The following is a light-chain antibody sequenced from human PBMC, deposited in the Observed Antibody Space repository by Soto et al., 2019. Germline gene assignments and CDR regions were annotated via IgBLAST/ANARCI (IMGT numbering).Light chain of an antibody. CDR3: SSYTISSTNVV. V-gene: IGLV2-14*01. CDR2: DVS. J-gene: IGLJ2*01. Sequence: QSALTQPPSVSGSHGQSITISCTGTSSDVGGYNYVSWYQQHPGKAPKLTIYDVSNRPSGVSNRFSGSNSGNTASLTISGLQAEDEADYYCSSYTISSTNVVLGGGTKLTVL. CDR1: SSDVGGYNY.